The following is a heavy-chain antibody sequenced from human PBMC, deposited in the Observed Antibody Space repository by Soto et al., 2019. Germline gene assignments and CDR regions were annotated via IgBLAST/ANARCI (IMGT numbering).Heavy chain of an antibody. CDR2: ISAYNVKT. CDR3: ARDSPHRHAKTYYYCMDV. Sequence: QVQLVQSGAEVKKPGASVKVSCKASGYTFTSYGISWVRQAPGQGLEWMGWISAYNVKTNYAQKLQGRVTMTTDTSTSTAYMELRSLRSDDTAVYYCARDSPHRHAKTYYYCMDVWGQGTTVTVSS. J-gene: IGHJ6*02. CDR1: GYTFTSYG. V-gene: IGHV1-18*01.